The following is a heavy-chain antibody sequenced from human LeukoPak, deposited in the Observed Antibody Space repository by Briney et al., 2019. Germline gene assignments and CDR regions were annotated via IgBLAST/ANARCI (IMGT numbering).Heavy chain of an antibody. D-gene: IGHD2-2*01. V-gene: IGHV1-2*02. J-gene: IGHJ6*03. CDR1: GYTFTGYY. CDR3: ATLGYCSSTSCSARYYYYMDV. Sequence: ASVKVSCKASGYTFTGYYMHWVRHAPGQGLEWMGWINPNSGGTNYAQKFQGRVTMTRDTSISTAYMELSRLRSDDTAVYYCATLGYCSSTSCSARYYYYMDVWGKGTTVTISS. CDR2: INPNSGGT.